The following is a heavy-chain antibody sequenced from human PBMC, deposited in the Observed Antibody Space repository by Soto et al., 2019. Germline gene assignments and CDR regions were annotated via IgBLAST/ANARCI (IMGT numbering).Heavy chain of an antibody. CDR1: GFTFSSYA. J-gene: IGHJ4*02. CDR2: ISGSGGST. Sequence: PVGSLRLSCAASGFTFSSYAMSWVRQAPGKGLEWVSAISGSGGSTYYADSVKGRFTISRDNSKNTLYLQMNSLRAEDTAVYYCAKVHYYDSRLSYFDYWGQGTLVTVS. D-gene: IGHD3-22*01. V-gene: IGHV3-23*01. CDR3: AKVHYYDSRLSYFDY.